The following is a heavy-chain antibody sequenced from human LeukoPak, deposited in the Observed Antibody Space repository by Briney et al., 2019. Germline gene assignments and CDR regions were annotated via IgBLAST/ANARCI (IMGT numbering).Heavy chain of an antibody. D-gene: IGHD2-2*01. CDR3: KTSPTSRIDS. CDR1: GFTFSTSP. J-gene: IGHJ4*02. V-gene: IGHV3-64D*09. Sequence: GGSLTLPCSASGFTFSTSPMHWVRQAPGKGLEYVSVIGSTGGDTYYADSVKGRFAISRDNSKNTEYLQIISLGPEDSAMYYCKTSPTSRIDSWGQGTLVTVSS. CDR2: IGSTGGDT.